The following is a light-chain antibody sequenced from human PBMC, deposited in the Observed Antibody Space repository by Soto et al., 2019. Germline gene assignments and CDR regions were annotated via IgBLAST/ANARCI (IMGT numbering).Light chain of an antibody. CDR1: QSININ. Sequence: ETVMTQSPATLSVSPGERVTLSCRASQSININLAWYQQKPGQAPRLLIYGESARATGIPARFSGTGSGTEFTLTISSLQSEDVAVYYCQQYNNWPWTFGQGTKVEIK. CDR3: QQYNNWPWT. V-gene: IGKV3-15*01. CDR2: GES. J-gene: IGKJ1*01.